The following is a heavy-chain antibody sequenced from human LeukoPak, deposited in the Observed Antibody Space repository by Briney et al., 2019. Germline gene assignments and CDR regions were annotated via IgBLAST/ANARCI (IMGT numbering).Heavy chain of an antibody. CDR2: IYYSGSA. J-gene: IGHJ6*04. Sequence: SSETLSLTCTVSGDSIRSSYWSWIRQPPGETLEWVGYIYYSGSANYNPSLKDRVSMSVDTSKNQLSLRLSSVTAADTAVYYCAREVYSSSWYVMDVWGKGTTVTVSS. V-gene: IGHV4-59*01. CDR1: GDSIRSSY. D-gene: IGHD6-13*01. CDR3: AREVYSSSWYVMDV.